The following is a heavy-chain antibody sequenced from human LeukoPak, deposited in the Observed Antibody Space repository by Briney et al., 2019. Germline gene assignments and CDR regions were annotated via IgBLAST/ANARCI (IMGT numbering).Heavy chain of an antibody. D-gene: IGHD1-1*01. CDR3: ARAAPGRSGSSTLDY. J-gene: IGHJ4*02. Sequence: SVKVSCKASGGTFSSYATTWVRQAPGQGLEWMGRVVPIVDMTQYAQKFQGRVTISVDKSTSIVYMELSSLTFADTAVYFCARAAPGRSGSSTLDYWGQGTLVTVS. V-gene: IGHV1-69*04. CDR1: GGTFSSYA. CDR2: VVPIVDMT.